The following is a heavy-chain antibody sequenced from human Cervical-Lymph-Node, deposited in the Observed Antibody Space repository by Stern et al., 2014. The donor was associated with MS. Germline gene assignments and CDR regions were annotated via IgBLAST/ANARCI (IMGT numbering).Heavy chain of an antibody. D-gene: IGHD6-19*01. CDR1: GFTFSIYW. Sequence: EMQLVESGGGLVQPGGSLRLSCAASGFTFSIYWMHWVRQAPGKGLEWVSRIRRDGSGSNYADSVRGRFTIFRDNAKNTLYLQMNSLTAEDTAVYYCARADPSDLDYWGQGTLVTVSS. CDR3: ARADPSDLDY. CDR2: IRRDGSGS. V-gene: IGHV3-74*02. J-gene: IGHJ4*02.